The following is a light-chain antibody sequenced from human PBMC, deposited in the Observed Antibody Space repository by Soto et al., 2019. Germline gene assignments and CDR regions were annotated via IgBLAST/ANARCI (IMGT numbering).Light chain of an antibody. V-gene: IGLV3-1*01. CDR3: QAWDGGTVV. Sequence: SYELTQPPSMSVSPGQTATIACSGDKLGDKYVCWYQQKSGESPILVIYQDTKRPSGIPERFSGSNSGSTATLTISGTQSIDGADYYCQAWDGGTVVFGGGTKVTVL. CDR2: QDT. CDR1: KLGDKY. J-gene: IGLJ2*01.